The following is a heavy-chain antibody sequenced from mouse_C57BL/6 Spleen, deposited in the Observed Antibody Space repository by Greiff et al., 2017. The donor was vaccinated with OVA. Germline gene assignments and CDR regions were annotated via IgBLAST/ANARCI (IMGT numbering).Heavy chain of an antibody. Sequence: EVQLVESGGGLVKPGGSLKLSCAASRFTFSSYTMSWVRQTPEKRLEWVATISGGGGNTYYPDSVKGRFTISRDNAKNTLYLQMSSLRSEDTALYYCARRFYYGSSYYAMDYWGQGTSVTVSS. J-gene: IGHJ4*01. D-gene: IGHD1-1*01. CDR3: ARRFYYGSSYYAMDY. V-gene: IGHV5-9*01. CDR1: RFTFSSYT. CDR2: ISGGGGNT.